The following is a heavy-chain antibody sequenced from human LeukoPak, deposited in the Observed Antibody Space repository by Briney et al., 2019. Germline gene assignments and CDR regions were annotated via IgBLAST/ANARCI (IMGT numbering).Heavy chain of an antibody. Sequence: ASVKVSCKASGYTFTSYAMNWVRQAPGQGLEWMGWINTNTGNPTYVQGFTGRFVFSLDTSVSTAYLQISSLKAEDTAVYYCARYHLDYYDSSGYCDYWGQGTLVTVSS. D-gene: IGHD3-22*01. CDR1: GYTFTSYA. J-gene: IGHJ4*02. CDR2: INTNTGNP. V-gene: IGHV7-4-1*02. CDR3: ARYHLDYYDSSGYCDY.